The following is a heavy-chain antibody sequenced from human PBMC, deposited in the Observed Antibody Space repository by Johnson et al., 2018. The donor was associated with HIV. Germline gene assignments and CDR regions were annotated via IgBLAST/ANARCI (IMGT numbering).Heavy chain of an antibody. V-gene: IGHV3-30*04. CDR3: ARKQWLEIPSDAFDV. D-gene: IGHD6-19*01. J-gene: IGHJ3*01. CDR2: MSFDGSNK. CDR1: GFSFSSYA. Sequence: VAQPGRSLRLSCAASGFSFSSYAMHWVRQAPGKGLEWVALMSFDGSNKYYADSVKGRFTISRDNAKKTLYLQMNSLRAEDTAVYYCARKQWLEIPSDAFDVWGQGTMVTVSS.